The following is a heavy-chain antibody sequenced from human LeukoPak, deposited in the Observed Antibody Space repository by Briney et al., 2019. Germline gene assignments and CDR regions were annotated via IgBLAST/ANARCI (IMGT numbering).Heavy chain of an antibody. CDR2: IYSDGSTT. D-gene: IGHD5-12*01. Sequence: GGSLRLNCVASGFTFSSYWMHWVRQAPGKGLVWVSRIYSDGSTTGYAVSVKVRFTISRNNAKNTLYLQMNSLRTEDTAVYYYGRVTGGYPSFDYWGQGTLVTVSS. CDR3: GRVTGGYPSFDY. CDR1: GFTFSSYW. J-gene: IGHJ4*02. V-gene: IGHV3-74*01.